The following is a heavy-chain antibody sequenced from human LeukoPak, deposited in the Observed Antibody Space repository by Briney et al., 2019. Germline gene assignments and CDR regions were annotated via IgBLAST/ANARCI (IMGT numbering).Heavy chain of an antibody. D-gene: IGHD2-2*01. J-gene: IGHJ5*02. Sequence: ASVKVSCKASGGTFSSYAISWVRQAPGQGLEWMGRIIPIFGIANYAQKFQGRVTITADKSTSTAYMELSSLRSEDTAVYYCAREDEDIVVVPAAFAWWFDPWGQGTLVTVSS. CDR1: GGTFSSYA. CDR3: AREDEDIVVVPAAFAWWFDP. CDR2: IIPIFGIA. V-gene: IGHV1-69*04.